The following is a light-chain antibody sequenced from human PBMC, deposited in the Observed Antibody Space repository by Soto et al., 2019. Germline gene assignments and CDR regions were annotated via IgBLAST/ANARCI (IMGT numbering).Light chain of an antibody. CDR1: QSVSSSY. CDR3: QQYNNWPPIT. V-gene: IGKV3-20*01. J-gene: IGKJ5*01. CDR2: GAS. Sequence: EIVLTQSPGTLSLSPLERATLXRRASQSVSSSYLAWYQQKPGQAPRLLIYGASSRATGIPDRFSGSGSGTEFTLTISSLQSEDFAVYYCQQYNNWPPITFGQGTRLEIK.